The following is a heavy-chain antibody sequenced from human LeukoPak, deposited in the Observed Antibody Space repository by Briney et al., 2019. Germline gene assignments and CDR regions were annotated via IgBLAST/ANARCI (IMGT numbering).Heavy chain of an antibody. CDR3: AGHSGSPRYFDY. CDR1: GGSFSGYY. D-gene: IGHD6-6*01. CDR2: IIHSGST. J-gene: IGHJ4*02. Sequence: NSSETLSLTCAVYGGSFSGYYWSWIRQTPGRGLEWIGEIIHSGSTNYSPSLKSRVTISLDTAKSQFSLRLTSVTAADTAVYYCAGHSGSPRYFDYWGQGTLVTVSS. V-gene: IGHV4-34*12.